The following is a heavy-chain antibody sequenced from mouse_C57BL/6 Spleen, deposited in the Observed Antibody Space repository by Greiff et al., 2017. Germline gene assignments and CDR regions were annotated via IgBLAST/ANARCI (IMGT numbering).Heavy chain of an antibody. V-gene: IGHV14-4*01. CDR2: IDPENGDT. Sequence: VQLQQSGAELVRPGASVKLSCTASGFNIKDDYMHWVKQRPEQGLEWIGWIDPENGDTEYASKFQGKATITADTSSNTAYLQLRSRTSEDTADYCCTKGTTVVARFDYWGQGTTLTVSA. D-gene: IGHD1-1*01. J-gene: IGHJ2*01. CDR1: GFNIKDDY. CDR3: TKGTTVVARFDY.